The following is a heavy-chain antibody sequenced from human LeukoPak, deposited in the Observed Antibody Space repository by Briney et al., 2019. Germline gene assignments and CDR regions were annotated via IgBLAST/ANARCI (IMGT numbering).Heavy chain of an antibody. Sequence: SETLSLTCTVSGGSISSYYWSWIRPPPRKGLEWIGYIYTSGSTTYNPSLKSRVTISVDTSKNQLSLKLNSVTAADTAVYYCARHAPGSDCSSTSCYSTTFDYWGQGTLVTVSS. J-gene: IGHJ4*02. V-gene: IGHV4-4*09. CDR3: ARHAPGSDCSSTSCYSTTFDY. D-gene: IGHD2-2*01. CDR2: IYTSGST. CDR1: GGSISSYY.